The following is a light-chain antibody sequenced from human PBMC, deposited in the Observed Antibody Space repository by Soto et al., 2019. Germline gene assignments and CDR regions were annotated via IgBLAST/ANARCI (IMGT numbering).Light chain of an antibody. CDR2: KAS. CDR3: QHYNSYSEA. V-gene: IGKV1-5*03. Sequence: DIQMTQSPSTLYGSVGDRVTITCRASQTISSWLAWYQQKPGKAPTLLIYKASTLKSGFPSRFSGSGSGTEFTLTIISLQPDDCATYSCQHYNSYSEAFGKGTKVELK. CDR1: QTISSW. J-gene: IGKJ1*01.